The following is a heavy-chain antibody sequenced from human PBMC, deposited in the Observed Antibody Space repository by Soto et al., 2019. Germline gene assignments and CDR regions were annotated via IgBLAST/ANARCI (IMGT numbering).Heavy chain of an antibody. J-gene: IGHJ4*02. CDR1: GGSFSGYY. V-gene: IGHV4-34*01. CDR2: INHSGST. CDR3: ARLRYPGMGVLDY. Sequence: SETLSLTCAVYGGSFSGYYWSWIRQPPGKGLEWIGEINHSGSTNYNPSLKSRVTISVDTSKNQFSLKLSSVTAADTAVYYCARLRYPGMGVLDYWGQGTLVTVSS. D-gene: IGHD1-20*01.